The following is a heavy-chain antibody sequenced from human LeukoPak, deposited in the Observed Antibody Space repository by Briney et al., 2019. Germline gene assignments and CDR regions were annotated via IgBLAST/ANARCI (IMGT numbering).Heavy chain of an antibody. V-gene: IGHV3-11*06. Sequence: GGSLRLSCAASGFTFSDYYMSWIRQAPGKGLEWVSSISSSSSYIYYADSVKGRFTISRDNAKNSLYLQMNSLRAEDTAVYYCARQYYYDSSGYYYPHVEVDYWGQGTLVTVSS. J-gene: IGHJ4*02. CDR1: GFTFSDYY. CDR2: ISSSSSYI. D-gene: IGHD3-22*01. CDR3: ARQYYYDSSGYYYPHVEVDY.